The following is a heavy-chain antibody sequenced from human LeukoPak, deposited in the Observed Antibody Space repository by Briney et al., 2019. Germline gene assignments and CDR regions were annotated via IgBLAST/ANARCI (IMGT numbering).Heavy chain of an antibody. CDR3: AKDPGSIRNYFDY. Sequence: GRSPRLSCAASGFTFSNYAMHWVRQAPGKGLEWVAVISSDGSDKYYTDSVKGRFTISRDNSKNTLHLEMNSLGAEDTGLFYCAKDPGSIRNYFDYWGRGTRVTVSS. J-gene: IGHJ4*02. CDR2: ISSDGSDK. D-gene: IGHD3-16*01. CDR1: GFTFSNYA. V-gene: IGHV3-30*18.